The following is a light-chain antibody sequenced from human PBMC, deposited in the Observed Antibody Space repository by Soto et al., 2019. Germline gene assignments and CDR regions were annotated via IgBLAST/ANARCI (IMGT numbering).Light chain of an antibody. CDR1: QSVSSY. CDR2: DAS. CDR3: QQRSNWPPT. V-gene: IGKV3-11*01. Sequence: EISVTRSPPTQAFCPGGTATLSCLASQSVSSYLAWNQQKPGQAPRLLIYDASNRATGIPARFSGSGSVTDFTLAISSLEPEDFAVYYCQQRSNWPPTFGQGTRLEIK. J-gene: IGKJ5*01.